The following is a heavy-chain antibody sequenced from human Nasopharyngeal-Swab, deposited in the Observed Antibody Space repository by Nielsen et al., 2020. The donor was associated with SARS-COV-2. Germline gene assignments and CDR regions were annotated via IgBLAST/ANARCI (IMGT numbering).Heavy chain of an antibody. V-gene: IGHV3-7*01. CDR2: INKDGSEK. CDR1: GLSFSEFW. Sequence: GGSLRLSCAASGLSFSEFWMYWVRQAPGKGLEWVASINKDGSEKYYGDSVRGRFTTSRDNAENSLSLQMNSLRGEDTAVYYCARDRDYYAFDYWGQGILVTVSS. J-gene: IGHJ4*02. CDR3: ARDRDYYAFDY. D-gene: IGHD2-21*02.